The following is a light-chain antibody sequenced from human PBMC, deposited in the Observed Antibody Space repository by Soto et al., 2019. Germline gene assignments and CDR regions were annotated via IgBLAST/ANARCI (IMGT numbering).Light chain of an antibody. CDR3: QQYGSLPPT. CDR1: QSVSRNY. CDR2: GAS. Sequence: EIVLTQSPGTLSLSTEERATLSCRASQSVSRNYLASYQQKPGQAPRLLIYGASSRATGIPDRFSGSGSGTDFTLTISRLEPEDFAVYYCQQYGSLPPTFGQGTEVEIK. V-gene: IGKV3-20*01. J-gene: IGKJ1*01.